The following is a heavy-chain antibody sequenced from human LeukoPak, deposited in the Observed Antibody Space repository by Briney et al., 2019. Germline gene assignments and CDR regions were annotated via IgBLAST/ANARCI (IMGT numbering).Heavy chain of an antibody. CDR2: IYYSGST. CDR3: AREGDYDTFDY. J-gene: IGHJ4*02. Sequence: SETLFLTCTVSGGSISSYYWSWIRQPPGKGLEWIGYIYYSGSTNYNPSLKSRVTISVDTSKNQFSLKLSSVTAADTAVYYCAREGDYDTFDYWGQGTLVTVSS. D-gene: IGHD4-17*01. CDR1: GGSISSYY. V-gene: IGHV4-59*01.